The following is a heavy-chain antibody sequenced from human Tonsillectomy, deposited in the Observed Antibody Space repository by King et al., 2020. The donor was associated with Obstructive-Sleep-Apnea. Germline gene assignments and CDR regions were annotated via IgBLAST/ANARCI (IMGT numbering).Heavy chain of an antibody. CDR3: ARRRGYGDSNYYFDYGLDV. CDR1: GYSFTNYW. CDR2: IYPDDSSI. D-gene: IGHD4-17*01. J-gene: IGHJ6*02. V-gene: IGHV5-51*01. Sequence: VQLVESGAEVKKPGESLNISCKGSGYSFTNYWIGWVRQLPGRGLEWMGIIYPDDSSIRYNPSFQDQVTISADKSISTAYLHWSSLKASDSAIFYCARRRGYGDSNYYFDYGLDVWGQGTTVTVSS.